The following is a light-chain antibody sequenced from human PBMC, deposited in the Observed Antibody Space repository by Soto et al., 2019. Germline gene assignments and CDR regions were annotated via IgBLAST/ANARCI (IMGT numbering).Light chain of an antibody. CDR1: ESVSDNY. CDR3: QQYGSSPLT. V-gene: IGKV3-20*01. Sequence: EIVLTQSPGTLSLSPGERATLSCTASESVSDNYLAWYQQRSGQAPRLVIYGASSRASAVPDRFSGSGSGADFTLTISRLEPEDFALYFCQQYGSSPLTFGGGTKVEIK. J-gene: IGKJ4*01. CDR2: GAS.